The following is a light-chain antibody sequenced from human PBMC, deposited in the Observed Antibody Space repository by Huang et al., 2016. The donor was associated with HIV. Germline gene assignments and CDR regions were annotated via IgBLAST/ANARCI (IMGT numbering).Light chain of an antibody. Sequence: EIVMTQSQATLSVSPGQRVTLSCRANRSVSTNLAWYQQRHGQAPRLLIYWSSTRAPGIPARFSGSGSGTDFSLTISSLQSEDFALYYCHQYNNWLLSFGGGTRV. CDR1: RSVSTN. CDR2: WSS. CDR3: HQYNNWLLS. V-gene: IGKV3-15*01. J-gene: IGKJ4*01.